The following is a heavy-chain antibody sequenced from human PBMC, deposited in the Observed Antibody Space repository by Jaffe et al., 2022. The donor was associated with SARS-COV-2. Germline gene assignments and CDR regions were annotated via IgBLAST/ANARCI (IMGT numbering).Heavy chain of an antibody. CDR2: MNPNSGNT. CDR3: AREGIAVAGTDYYGMDV. D-gene: IGHD6-19*01. Sequence: QVQLVQSGAEVKKPGASVKVSCKASGYTFTSYDINWVRQATGQGLEWMGWMNPNSGNTGYAQKFQGRVTMTRNTSISTAYMELSSLRSEDTAVYYCAREGIAVAGTDYYGMDVWGQGTTVTVSS. CDR1: GYTFTSYD. V-gene: IGHV1-8*01. J-gene: IGHJ6*02.